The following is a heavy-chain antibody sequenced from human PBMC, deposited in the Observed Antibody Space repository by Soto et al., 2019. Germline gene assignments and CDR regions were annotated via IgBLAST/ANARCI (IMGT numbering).Heavy chain of an antibody. Sequence: QVQLVESGGGVVQPGRSLRLSCAASGFTFSSYGMHWVRQAPGKGLEWVAVISYDGSNKYYADSVKGRFTISRGNSKNTXNLHTNSLRAEDTAVYYCAKDKEEYCSGASGYYFDYWGQGTLVTVSS. CDR2: ISYDGSNK. J-gene: IGHJ4*02. D-gene: IGHD2-15*01. CDR3: AKDKEEYCSGASGYYFDY. V-gene: IGHV3-30*18. CDR1: GFTFSSYG.